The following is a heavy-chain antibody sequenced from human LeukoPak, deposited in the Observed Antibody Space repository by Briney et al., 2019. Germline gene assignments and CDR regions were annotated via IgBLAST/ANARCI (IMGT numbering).Heavy chain of an antibody. V-gene: IGHV3-23*01. CDR2: ISGSGGST. Sequence: GGSLRLSCAASGFTFSSYAMSWVRQAPGKGLEWVAAISGSGGSTYYADSVKGRFTISRDNSKNTLYLQMNSLRAEDTAVYYCAKDDTAMVVFDYWGQGTLVTVSS. J-gene: IGHJ4*02. D-gene: IGHD5-18*01. CDR3: AKDDTAMVVFDY. CDR1: GFTFSSYA.